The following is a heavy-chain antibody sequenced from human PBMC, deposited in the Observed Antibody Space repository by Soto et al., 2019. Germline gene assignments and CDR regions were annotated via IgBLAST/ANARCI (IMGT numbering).Heavy chain of an antibody. J-gene: IGHJ4*02. CDR1: GFTFSDYY. V-gene: IGHV3-11*01. CDR3: AKMSSENYYDPVFS. CDR2: ISSTGNTI. D-gene: IGHD3-22*01. Sequence: QVQLVESGGGLVQTSGSLRIACVASGFTFSDYYMSWVRQAPGKGLEWVSYISSTGNTIYYADSVKGRFTISRDNAKNSVYLQMDNLRAEATALYFCAKMSSENYYDPVFSWGQGTLVTVSS.